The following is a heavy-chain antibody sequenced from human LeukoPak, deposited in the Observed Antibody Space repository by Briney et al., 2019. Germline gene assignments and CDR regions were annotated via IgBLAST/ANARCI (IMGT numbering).Heavy chain of an antibody. Sequence: SQTLSLTCTVSGGSISSGGYYWSWIRQHPGKGLEWIGYIYYSGSTYYSPSLKGRVTISVDTSKNQFSLKLSSVTAADAAVYYCARDLGGYSYFDYWGQGTLVTVSS. V-gene: IGHV4-31*03. CDR3: ARDLGGYSYFDY. J-gene: IGHJ4*02. D-gene: IGHD5-18*01. CDR1: GGSISSGGYY. CDR2: IYYSGST.